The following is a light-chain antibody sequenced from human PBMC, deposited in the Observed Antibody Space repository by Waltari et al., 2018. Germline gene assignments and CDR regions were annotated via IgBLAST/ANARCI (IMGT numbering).Light chain of an antibody. V-gene: IGLV2-11*01. J-gene: IGLJ3*02. CDR1: SSDVGGYNY. Sequence: QSALTQPRSVSGSPGPSVTISCTGTSSDVGGYNYVSWYPQHPGKAPKLMIYDVSKRPSGVPDRFSGSKSGNTASLTISGLQAEDEADYYCCSYAGSYWVFGGGTKLTVL. CDR2: DVS. CDR3: CSYAGSYWV.